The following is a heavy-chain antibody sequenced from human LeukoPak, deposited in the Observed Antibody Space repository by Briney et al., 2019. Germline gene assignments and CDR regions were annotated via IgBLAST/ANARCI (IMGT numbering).Heavy chain of an antibody. CDR2: MNPNSGNT. CDR3: ARTEESGYSYDYFGYYYYMDV. D-gene: IGHD5-18*01. J-gene: IGHJ6*03. Sequence: ASVKVSCKASGYTFTSYDINWVRQATGQGLEWMGWMNPNSGNTGYAQKFQGRVTMTRNTSISTAYMELSSLRSEDTAVYYCARTEESGYSYDYFGYYYYMDVWGKGTTVTVSS. V-gene: IGHV1-8*01. CDR1: GYTFTSYD.